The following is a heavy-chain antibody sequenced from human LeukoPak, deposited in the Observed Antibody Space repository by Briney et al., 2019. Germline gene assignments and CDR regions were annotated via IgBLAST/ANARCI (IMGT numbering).Heavy chain of an antibody. CDR2: MNPNSGNT. CDR1: GYTFTGYD. V-gene: IGHV1-8*01. CDR3: ARGVLSSSWYFGY. J-gene: IGHJ4*02. D-gene: IGHD6-13*01. Sequence: ASVKVSCRASGYTFTGYDINWVRQATGQGLEWMGWMNPNSGNTGYAQKFQGRVTMTRNTSISTAYMELSSLRSEDTAVYYCARGVLSSSWYFGYWGQGTLVTVSS.